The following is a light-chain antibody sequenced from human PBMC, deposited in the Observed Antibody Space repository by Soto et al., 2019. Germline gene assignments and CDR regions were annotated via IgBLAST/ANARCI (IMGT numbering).Light chain of an antibody. CDR3: QQYKYYPYS. Sequence: DIQMTQSPSTLSAAIGDRVTITCRASPSISNWLAWYQQKPGKAPKVLIFTGSTLESGVPSRFSGSGYGTEFTLIIRGLQPEDFAAYYCQQYKYYPYSFGQGTKLEIK. CDR2: TGS. V-gene: IGKV1-5*03. J-gene: IGKJ2*03. CDR1: PSISNW.